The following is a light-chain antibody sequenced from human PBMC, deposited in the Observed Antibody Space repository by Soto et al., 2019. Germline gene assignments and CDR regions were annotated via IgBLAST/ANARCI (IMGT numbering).Light chain of an antibody. CDR1: SSDVGGYNY. CDR2: EVS. V-gene: IGLV2-14*01. J-gene: IGLJ1*01. Sequence: QSALTQPASVSGSPGQSITISCTGTSSDVGGYNYVSWYQQHPGKAPKLMIYEVSNRPSGVSNRFSGSKSGNTASLTISGPEDEDEADYYCSSYTSSSTLVFGAGTKLTVL. CDR3: SSYTSSSTLV.